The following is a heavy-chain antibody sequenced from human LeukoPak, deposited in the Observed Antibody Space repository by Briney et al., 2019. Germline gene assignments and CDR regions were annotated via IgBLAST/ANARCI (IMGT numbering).Heavy chain of an antibody. CDR2: IYTSGST. V-gene: IGHV4-4*07. CDR1: GGSISSYY. Sequence: PSETLSLTCTVSGGSISSYYWSWIRQPAGKGLEWIGRIYTSGSTNYNPSLKSRVTISVDTSKNQFSLKLSSVTAADTAVYYCARVGRYSSRIPPYYYHYMDVWGKGTTVTVSS. CDR3: ARVGRYSSRIPPYYYHYMDV. D-gene: IGHD6-13*01. J-gene: IGHJ6*03.